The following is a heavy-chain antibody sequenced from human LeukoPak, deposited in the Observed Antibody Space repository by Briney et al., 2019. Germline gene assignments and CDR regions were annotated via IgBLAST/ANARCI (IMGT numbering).Heavy chain of an antibody. CDR1: GFTFSSYS. D-gene: IGHD3-3*01. V-gene: IGHV3-48*01. CDR3: ARVNFWSGYHIDY. J-gene: IGHJ4*02. CDR2: ISSSISTI. Sequence: GGSLRLSCAASGFTFSSYSMNWVRQAPGKGLEWVSYISSSISTIYYADSVKGRFTISRDNAKNSLYLQMNSLRAEDMAVYYCARVNFWSGYHIDYWGQGTLVTVSS.